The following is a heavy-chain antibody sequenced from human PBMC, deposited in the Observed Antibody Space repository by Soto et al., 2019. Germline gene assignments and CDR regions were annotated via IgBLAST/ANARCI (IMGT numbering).Heavy chain of an antibody. Sequence: QVQLVQSGAEVKKPGASVKVSCKASGYTFTGYYMHWVRQAPGQGLEWMGWINPNSGGTNYAQKFQGWVTMTRDTSVSTAYMELSRLRSDDTAVYYCARDPGRYDILTGYFGYWFDPWGQGTLVTVSS. CDR1: GYTFTGYY. J-gene: IGHJ5*02. CDR2: INPNSGGT. CDR3: ARDPGRYDILTGYFGYWFDP. V-gene: IGHV1-2*04. D-gene: IGHD3-9*01.